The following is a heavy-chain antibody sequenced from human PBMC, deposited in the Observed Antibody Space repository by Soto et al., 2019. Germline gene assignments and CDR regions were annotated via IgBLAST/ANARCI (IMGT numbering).Heavy chain of an antibody. Sequence: ASVKVSCKASGYTFTSYGISWVRQAPGQGLEWMGWISAYNGNTNYAQKLQGRVTMTTDTATSTAYMELRSLRSDDTAVYYCARSYSSSLHDAFDIWGQGTMVTVSS. D-gene: IGHD6-13*01. CDR1: GYTFTSYG. V-gene: IGHV1-18*01. CDR3: ARSYSSSLHDAFDI. CDR2: ISAYNGNT. J-gene: IGHJ3*02.